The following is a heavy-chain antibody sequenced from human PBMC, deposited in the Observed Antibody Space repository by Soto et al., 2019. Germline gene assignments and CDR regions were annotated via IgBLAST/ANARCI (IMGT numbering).Heavy chain of an antibody. J-gene: IGHJ5*02. V-gene: IGHV4-31*03. Sequence: QVPLQESGPGLVKPSQTLSLTCTVSGGSISTGGYYWSWIRQHPGKGLEWVRYIYYSGSTYYKPSPKSRVIISVETSKNQFPLKLRSVTVADTAVYNCARSVFPWGEGTLVTFSS. CDR2: IYYSGST. CDR3: ARSVFP. CDR1: GGSISTGGYY.